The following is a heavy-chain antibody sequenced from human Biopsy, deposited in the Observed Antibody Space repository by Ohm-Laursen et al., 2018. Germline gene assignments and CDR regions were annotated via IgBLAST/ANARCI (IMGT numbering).Heavy chain of an antibody. CDR3: ARDYDASDYYYVS. CDR1: GGSISNINYY. J-gene: IGHJ5*02. V-gene: IGHV4-39*01. D-gene: IGHD3-22*01. CDR2: IFYRGST. Sequence: SETLSLTCPVSGGSISNINYYWGWIRQPPGKGLEWIGSIFYRGSTHYKPSLKSRVNISVDTSKNQFSLKLNSVTAADTAVYYCARDYDASDYYYVSWGQGTLVTVSS.